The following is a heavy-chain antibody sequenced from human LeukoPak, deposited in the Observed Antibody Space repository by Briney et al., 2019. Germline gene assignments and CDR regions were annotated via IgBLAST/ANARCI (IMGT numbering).Heavy chain of an antibody. CDR2: IHYSGKV. CDR3: ARQSGDQSSAWYFDA. D-gene: IGHD6-19*01. CDR1: GGSLRSSGHW. J-gene: IGHJ4*02. Sequence: SETLSLTCTVSGGSLRSSGHWWVWIRQPPGKGLEWIGSIHYSGKVYYNPSLKSRVTTSVDTSTDQFSLRLSSATAADTAIYYCARQSGDQSSAWYFDAWGQGTLVTVSS. V-gene: IGHV4-39*01.